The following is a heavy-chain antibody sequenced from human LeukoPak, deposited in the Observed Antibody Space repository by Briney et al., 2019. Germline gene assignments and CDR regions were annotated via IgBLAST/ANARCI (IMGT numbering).Heavy chain of an antibody. CDR2: IHYSGKV. CDR3: ARQSGDQSSAWYFDA. D-gene: IGHD6-19*01. CDR1: GGSLRSSGHW. J-gene: IGHJ4*02. Sequence: SETLSLTCTVSGGSLRSSGHWWVWIRQPPGKGLEWIGSIHYSGKVYYNPSLKSRVTTSVDTSTDQFSLRLSSATAADTAIYYCARQSGDQSSAWYFDAWGQGTLVTVSS. V-gene: IGHV4-39*01.